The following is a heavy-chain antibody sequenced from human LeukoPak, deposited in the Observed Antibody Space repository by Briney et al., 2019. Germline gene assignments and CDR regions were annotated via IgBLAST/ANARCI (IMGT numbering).Heavy chain of an antibody. CDR1: GGSISSYY. J-gene: IGHJ6*02. CDR3: ARVVAGNPYYYYGMDV. Sequence: PSETLSLTCTVSGGSISSYYWSWIRQPPGKGLEWIGYIYYSGSTNYNPSLKSRVTISVDTSKNQFSLKLSSVTAADTAVYYCARVVAGNPYYYYGMDVWGQGTTVTVSS. CDR2: IYYSGST. V-gene: IGHV4-59*08. D-gene: IGHD6-19*01.